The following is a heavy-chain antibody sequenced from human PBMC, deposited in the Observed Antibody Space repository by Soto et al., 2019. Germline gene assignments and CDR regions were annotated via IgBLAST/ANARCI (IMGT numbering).Heavy chain of an antibody. CDR2: IIPIFGTA. Sequence: SVKVSCKASGGTFSSYAISWVRQAPGQGLEWMGGIIPIFGTANYAQKFQGRVTITADKSTSTAYMELSSPRSEDTAVYYCALPTDHYDSSGSYNWFDPWGQGTLVTVSS. CDR1: GGTFSSYA. J-gene: IGHJ5*02. D-gene: IGHD3-22*01. CDR3: ALPTDHYDSSGSYNWFDP. V-gene: IGHV1-69*06.